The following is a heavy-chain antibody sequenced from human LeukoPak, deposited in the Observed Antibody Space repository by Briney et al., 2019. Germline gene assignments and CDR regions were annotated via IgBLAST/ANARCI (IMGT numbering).Heavy chain of an antibody. V-gene: IGHV4-38-2*02. CDR3: ARPRQGDYYFDY. CDR1: GYSISSGYY. J-gene: IGHJ4*02. Sequence: SETLSLTCTVSGYSISSGYYWGWIRQPPGKGLEWIGSIYHSGSTYYNPSLKSRVTISVDTSKNQFSLKLSSVTAADTAVYYCARPRQGDYYFDYWGQGTLVTVSS. D-gene: IGHD2-21*02. CDR2: IYHSGST.